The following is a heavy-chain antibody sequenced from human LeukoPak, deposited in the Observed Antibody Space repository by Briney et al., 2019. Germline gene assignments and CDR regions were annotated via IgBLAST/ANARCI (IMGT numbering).Heavy chain of an antibody. D-gene: IGHD3-10*01. CDR3: ARVRGDYGSGSYYKVAYYYYGMDV. CDR1: GFTFSSYG. CDR2: IWYDGSNK. J-gene: IGHJ6*02. Sequence: GGSLRLSCAASGFTFSSYGMHWVRQAPGKGLEWVAVIWYDGSNKYYADSVKGRFTISRDNSKNTLYLQMNSLRAEDTAVYYCARVRGDYGSGSYYKVAYYYYGMDVWGQGTTVTVSS. V-gene: IGHV3-33*01.